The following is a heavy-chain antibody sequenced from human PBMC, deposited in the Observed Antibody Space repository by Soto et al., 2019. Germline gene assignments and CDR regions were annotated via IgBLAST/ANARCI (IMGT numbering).Heavy chain of an antibody. CDR1: GFTFSSSA. CDR3: AAGGPEQLGTYYYYYGMDV. J-gene: IGHJ6*02. D-gene: IGHD6-6*01. V-gene: IGHV1-58*01. CDR2: IVVGSGNT. Sequence: ASVKVSCKASGFTFSSSAVQWVRQARGQRLEWIGWIVVGSGNTNYAQKFQERVTITRDMSTSTAYMEPSSLRSEDTAVYYCAAGGPEQLGTYYYYYGMDVWGQGTTVTVSS.